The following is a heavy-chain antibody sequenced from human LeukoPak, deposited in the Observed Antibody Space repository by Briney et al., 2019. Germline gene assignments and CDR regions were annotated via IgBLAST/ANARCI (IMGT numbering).Heavy chain of an antibody. CDR3: AKDLDSSSWYDSLAKVDWFDP. CDR1: GFTFSSYG. J-gene: IGHJ5*02. Sequence: PGGSLRLSCAASGFTFSSYGMHWVRQAPGKELEWVAFIRYDGSNKYYADSVKGRFTISRDNSKNTLYLQMNSLRAEDMAVYYCAKDLDSSSWYDSLAKVDWFDPWGQGTLVTVSS. V-gene: IGHV3-30*02. CDR2: IRYDGSNK. D-gene: IGHD6-13*01.